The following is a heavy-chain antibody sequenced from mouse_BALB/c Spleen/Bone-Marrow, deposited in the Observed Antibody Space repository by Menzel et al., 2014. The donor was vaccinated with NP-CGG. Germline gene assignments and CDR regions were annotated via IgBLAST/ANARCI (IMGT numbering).Heavy chain of an antibody. D-gene: IGHD1-1*01. CDR2: IHYSGNT. J-gene: IGHJ2*01. CDR3: ARETAIVADFDY. CDR1: AYSITSGYG. Sequence: EVQGVESGPDLVKPSQSVSLTCTVTAYSITSGYGWHWIRQFPGNRLEWMAYIHYSGNTDYNPSLKSRISITRDTSKNQFFLQLNSVTTEDTATYYCARETAIVADFDYWGQGTTLTVSS. V-gene: IGHV3-1*02.